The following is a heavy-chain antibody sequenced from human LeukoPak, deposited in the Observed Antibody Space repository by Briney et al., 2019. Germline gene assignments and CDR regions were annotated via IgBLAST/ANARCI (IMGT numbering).Heavy chain of an antibody. Sequence: GGSLRLSCAASGFTFSSYWMHWVRQAPGKGLVWVSRINSYGSSTSYADSVKGRFTISRDNAKNTLYLQMNSLRAEDTAVYYCARGRRSGYQLDYWGQGTLVTVSS. D-gene: IGHD3-3*01. CDR3: ARGRRSGYQLDY. V-gene: IGHV3-74*01. J-gene: IGHJ4*02. CDR1: GFTFSSYW. CDR2: INSYGSST.